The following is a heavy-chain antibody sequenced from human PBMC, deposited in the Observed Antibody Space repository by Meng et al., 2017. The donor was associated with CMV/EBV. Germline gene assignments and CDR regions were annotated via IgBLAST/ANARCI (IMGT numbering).Heavy chain of an antibody. J-gene: IGHJ3*02. Sequence: GESLKISCAASGFTFSSYAMRWVRQAPGKGLEWVSAISGSGGSTYYADSVKGRFTISRDNSKNTLYLQMNSLRAEDTAVYYCANHRGQGGYEKDAFDIWGQGTMVTVSS. CDR1: GFTFSSYA. D-gene: IGHD5-12*01. V-gene: IGHV3-23*01. CDR3: ANHRGQGGYEKDAFDI. CDR2: ISGSGGST.